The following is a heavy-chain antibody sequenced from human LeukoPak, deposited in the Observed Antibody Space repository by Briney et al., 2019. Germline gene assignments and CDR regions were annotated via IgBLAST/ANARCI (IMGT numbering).Heavy chain of an antibody. V-gene: IGHV4-39*07. D-gene: IGHD6-19*01. CDR2: IYYSGST. CDR3: ASRQWLGYDY. Sequence: SETLSLTCTVSGGSISSSSYYWGWIRQPPGKGLEWIGSIYYSGSTYYNPPLKSRVTISVDKSKNQFSLKLSSVTAADTAVYYCASRQWLGYDYWGQGTLVTVSS. CDR1: GGSISSSSYY. J-gene: IGHJ4*02.